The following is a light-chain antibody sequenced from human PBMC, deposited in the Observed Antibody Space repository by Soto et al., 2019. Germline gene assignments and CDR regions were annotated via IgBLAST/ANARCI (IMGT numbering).Light chain of an antibody. CDR3: QQLKSYPLT. CDR1: QGISSD. J-gene: IGKJ4*02. Sequence: DTQLTQSPSSRSASVGDRVTITCRASQGISSDLAWYEQKPGKAPKILIYAASPLQSGVPSRFSGSGSGTDFPLTISSLQPEDFATYYCQQLKSYPLTCGGGPKVEIK. CDR2: AAS. V-gene: IGKV1-9*01.